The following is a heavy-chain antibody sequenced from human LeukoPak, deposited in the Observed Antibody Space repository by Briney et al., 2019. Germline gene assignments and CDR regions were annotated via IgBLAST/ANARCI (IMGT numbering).Heavy chain of an antibody. Sequence: PSETLSVTCTVSGGSISSYYWSWIRQPPGKGLEWIGYIYYSGSTNYNPSLKSRVTISVDTSKNQFSLKLSSVTAADTAVYYCARTTYYYYMDVWGKGTTVTVSS. CDR2: IYYSGST. D-gene: IGHD1-1*01. V-gene: IGHV4-59*01. J-gene: IGHJ6*03. CDR1: GGSISSYY. CDR3: ARTTYYYYMDV.